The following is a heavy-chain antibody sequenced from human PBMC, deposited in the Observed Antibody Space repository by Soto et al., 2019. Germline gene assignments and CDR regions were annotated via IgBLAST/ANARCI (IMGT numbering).Heavy chain of an antibody. V-gene: IGHV3-30*18. D-gene: IGHD6-19*01. J-gene: IGHJ4*02. CDR1: GFTFSSYG. CDR2: ISYDGSNK. Sequence: LRLSCAASGFTFSSYGMHWVRQAPGKGLEWVAVISYDGSNKYYADSVKGRFTISRDNSKNTLYLQMNSLRAEDTAVYYCAKDGDRWYSSGWYGIDYWGQGTLVTVSS. CDR3: AKDGDRWYSSGWYGIDY.